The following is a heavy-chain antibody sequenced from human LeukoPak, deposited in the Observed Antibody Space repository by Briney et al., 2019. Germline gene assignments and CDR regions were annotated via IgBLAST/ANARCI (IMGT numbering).Heavy chain of an antibody. D-gene: IGHD3-22*01. CDR1: GFTFSNYA. Sequence: GGSLRLSCAASGFTFSNYAMSWVRQAPGKGLEWVANIKQDGSEKYYVASVKGRFTISRDNAKNSLYLQMNSLRAADTAVYYCARVRESYYDSSGYYYFRRTRHAFDIWGQGTMVTVSS. J-gene: IGHJ3*02. V-gene: IGHV3-7*01. CDR3: ARVRESYYDSSGYYYFRRTRHAFDI. CDR2: IKQDGSEK.